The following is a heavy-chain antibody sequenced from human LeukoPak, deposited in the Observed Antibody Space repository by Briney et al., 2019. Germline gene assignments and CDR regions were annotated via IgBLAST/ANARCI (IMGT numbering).Heavy chain of an antibody. CDR3: ARGGYYYDSQPSAY. CDR1: GFTFSSYW. Sequence: GGSLRLSCAASGFTFSSYWMNWVRQAPGKGLVWVSRIASDGSSTTYADSVKGRFSISRDNAKNTLYLQMNSLRVEDTAVYYCARGGYYYDSQPSAYWGQGTLVTVSS. J-gene: IGHJ4*02. D-gene: IGHD3-22*01. V-gene: IGHV3-74*01. CDR2: IASDGSST.